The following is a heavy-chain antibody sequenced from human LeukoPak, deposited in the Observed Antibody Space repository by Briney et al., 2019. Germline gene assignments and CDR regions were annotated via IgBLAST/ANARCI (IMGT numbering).Heavy chain of an antibody. V-gene: IGHV3-74*01. D-gene: IGHD1-1*01. CDR2: INSDGSST. CDR1: GFTFSDYW. Sequence: PGGSLRLSCVASGFTFSDYWMHWVRQAPGKGLVWVSRINSDGSSTSDADSVKGRFTISRDNAKNTVYLQMNSLRAEDTAVYYCARRSGALSLDYWGQGTLVTVSS. J-gene: IGHJ4*02. CDR3: ARRSGALSLDY.